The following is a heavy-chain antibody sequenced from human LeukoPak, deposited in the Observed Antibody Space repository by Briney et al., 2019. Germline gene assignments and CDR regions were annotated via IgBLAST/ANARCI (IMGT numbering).Heavy chain of an antibody. J-gene: IGHJ4*02. Sequence: ASVKVSCKASGYTFTSYGISWVRQAPGQGLEWMGWISAYNGNTNYAQKLQGRVTMTTDTSTSTAYMELRSLRSDDTAVYYCARSEYSYGPNKDRFDYWGQGTLVTVSS. CDR3: ARSEYSYGPNKDRFDY. V-gene: IGHV1-18*01. CDR1: GYTFTSYG. D-gene: IGHD5-18*01. CDR2: ISAYNGNT.